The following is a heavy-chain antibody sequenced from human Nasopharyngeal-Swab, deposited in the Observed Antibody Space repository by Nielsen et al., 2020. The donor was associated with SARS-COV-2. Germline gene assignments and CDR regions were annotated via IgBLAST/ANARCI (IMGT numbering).Heavy chain of an antibody. V-gene: IGHV3-48*03. D-gene: IGHD3-22*01. CDR3: ARDYRTYYYDSSGYYASYYYGMDV. Sequence: GESLKISCAASGFSFRSYEMNWVRQAPGKGLEWVSYISSSGSTIYYADSVKGRFTISRDNAKNSLYLQMNSLGAEDTAVYYCARDYRTYYYDSSGYYASYYYGMDVWGQGTTVTVSS. CDR1: GFSFRSYE. CDR2: ISSSGSTI. J-gene: IGHJ6*02.